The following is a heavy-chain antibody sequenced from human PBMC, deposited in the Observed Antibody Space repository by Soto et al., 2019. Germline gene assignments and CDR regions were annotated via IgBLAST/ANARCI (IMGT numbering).Heavy chain of an antibody. V-gene: IGHV1-69*13. CDR3: ARDSTSDYYHYGMDV. J-gene: IGHJ6*02. CDR2: IIPIFGTA. D-gene: IGHD2-2*01. Sequence: SVKVSCKASGGTFSSYAISWVRQAPGQGLEWMGGIIPIFGTANYAQKFQGRVTITADESTSTAYMELSSLRSEDTAVYYCARDSTSDYYHYGMDVWGQGTTVTVSS. CDR1: GGTFSSYA.